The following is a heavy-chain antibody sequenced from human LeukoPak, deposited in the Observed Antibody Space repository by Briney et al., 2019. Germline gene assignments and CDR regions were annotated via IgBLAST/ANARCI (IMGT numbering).Heavy chain of an antibody. D-gene: IGHD2-2*03. CDR3: ARAGHCSSTSCYAFYYYYGMDV. Sequence: ASVKVSCKASGYTFTSYDINWVRQATGQGLEWMGWMNPNSGNTGYAQKFQGRVTMTRNTSISTAYMELSSLRSEDTAVYYCARAGHCSSTSCYAFYYYYGMDVWGQGTTVTVSS. V-gene: IGHV1-8*01. J-gene: IGHJ6*02. CDR2: MNPNSGNT. CDR1: GYTFTSYD.